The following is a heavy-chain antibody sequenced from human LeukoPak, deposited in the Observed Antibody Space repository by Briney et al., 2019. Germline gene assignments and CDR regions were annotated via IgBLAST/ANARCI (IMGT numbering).Heavy chain of an antibody. CDR1: GGSFSGYY. CDR3: ARSPRLGRYGYGPWELPVSYFDY. J-gene: IGHJ4*02. CDR2: IYHSGST. Sequence: ASETLSLTCAVYGGSFSGYYWSWIRQPPGKGLEWIRSIYHSGSTYYNPSLKSRVTISVDTSKNQFSLKLSSVTAADTAVYYCARSPRLGRYGYGPWELPVSYFDYWGQGTLVTVSS. D-gene: IGHD1-26*01. V-gene: IGHV4-34*01.